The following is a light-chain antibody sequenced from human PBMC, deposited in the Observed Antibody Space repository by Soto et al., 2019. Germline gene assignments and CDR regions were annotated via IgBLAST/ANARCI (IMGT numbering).Light chain of an antibody. V-gene: IGKV3-11*01. CDR3: QHYVSSTST. Sequence: EIVSPQAPDTRSLSPGERAPLSFRASQRVSNKLASYREKPGQARRLLISISANRAAGGPARFSGSGSVTDFPLTVSRLEPQNFAVYYFQHYVSSTSTFGQGTRLDIK. J-gene: IGKJ5*01. CDR1: QRVSNK. CDR2: ISA.